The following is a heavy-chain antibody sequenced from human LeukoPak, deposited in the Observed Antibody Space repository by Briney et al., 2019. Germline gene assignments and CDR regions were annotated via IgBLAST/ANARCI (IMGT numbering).Heavy chain of an antibody. CDR1: GYTFTSYD. Sequence: ASVKISCKASGYTFTSYDINWVRQATGQGLEWMGWMNPNSGNTGYAQKFQGRVTMTRNTSISTAYMELSSLRSEDTAVYYCARDVPTVQLWRTDAFDIWGQGTMVTVSS. J-gene: IGHJ3*02. CDR2: MNPNSGNT. CDR3: ARDVPTVQLWRTDAFDI. V-gene: IGHV1-8*01. D-gene: IGHD5-18*01.